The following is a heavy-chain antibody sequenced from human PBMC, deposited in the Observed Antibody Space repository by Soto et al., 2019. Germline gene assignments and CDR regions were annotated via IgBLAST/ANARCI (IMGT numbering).Heavy chain of an antibody. V-gene: IGHV4-39*01. Sequence: SETLSLTCTVSGGSISSSSYYWGWIRQPPGKGLEWIGSIYYSGSTYYNPSLKSRVTISVDTSKNQFSLKLSSVTAADTAVYYCARGSYYDSYWGQGTLVTVS. CDR1: GGSISSSSYY. CDR2: IYYSGST. J-gene: IGHJ4*02. CDR3: ARGSYYDSY. D-gene: IGHD3-22*01.